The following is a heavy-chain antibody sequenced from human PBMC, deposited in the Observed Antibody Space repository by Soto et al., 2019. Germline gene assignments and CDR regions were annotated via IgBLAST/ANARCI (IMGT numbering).Heavy chain of an antibody. CDR3: ARVTGYPNYYGMDV. CDR2: IDPSDSYT. CDR1: GYRFTSYW. Sequence: GESLKISCKGSGYRFTSYWITWVRQMPGKGLEWMGRIDPSDSYTNYSPSFQGHVSMSADKSISTAYLQWSSLKASDTAMYYCARVTGYPNYYGMDVCGQGTTVTV. D-gene: IGHD3-9*01. J-gene: IGHJ6*02. V-gene: IGHV5-10-1*01.